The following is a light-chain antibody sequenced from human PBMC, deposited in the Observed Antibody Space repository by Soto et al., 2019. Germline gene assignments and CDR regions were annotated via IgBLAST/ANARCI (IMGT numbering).Light chain of an antibody. Sequence: DIPMTQSPSTLSASVGYRVTITCRASQSISSWLAWYQQKPGKAPKLLIYDAFSLESGVPSRFSGSGSGTEFTLTISSLQPDDFATYYCQQYNSYWTFGQGTKVDIK. CDR2: DAF. CDR3: QQYNSYWT. V-gene: IGKV1-5*01. CDR1: QSISSW. J-gene: IGKJ1*01.